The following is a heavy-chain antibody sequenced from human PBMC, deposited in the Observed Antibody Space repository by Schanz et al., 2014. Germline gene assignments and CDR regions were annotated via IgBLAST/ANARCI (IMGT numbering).Heavy chain of an antibody. CDR1: GFIFNDYY. D-gene: IGHD7-27*01. V-gene: IGHV3-11*01. J-gene: IGHJ3*02. CDR3: ARENLNWEAFDI. Sequence: QVQLVESGGGFVKPGGSLRLSCAASGFIFNDYYMNWIRQAPGKGLEWLSYISRDGTTSYYADSVKGRFTISRDNAKNSLYLEMTSLRGEDTAVYYCARENLNWEAFDIWGQGTMVTVSS. CDR2: ISRDGTTS.